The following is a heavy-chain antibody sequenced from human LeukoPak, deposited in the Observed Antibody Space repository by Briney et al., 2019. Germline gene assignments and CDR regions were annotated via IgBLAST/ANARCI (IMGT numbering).Heavy chain of an antibody. CDR2: IYYSGST. D-gene: IGHD2-15*01. J-gene: IGHJ4*02. V-gene: IGHV4-59*01. CDR1: GGSISSYY. CDR3: ARARSGGSCSDY. Sequence: SETLSLTCTVSGGSISSYYWSWIRQPPGKGLEWIGYIYYSGSTNYNPSLKSRVTISVDTSKNQFSLKLSSVTAADTAVYYCARARSGGSCSDYWGQGTLVTASS.